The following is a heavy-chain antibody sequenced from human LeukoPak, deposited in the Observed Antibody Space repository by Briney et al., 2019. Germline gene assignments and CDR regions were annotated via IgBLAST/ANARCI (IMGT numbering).Heavy chain of an antibody. V-gene: IGHV4-30-4*08. CDR1: GGSISSGDYY. D-gene: IGHD3-10*01. Sequence: PSETLSLTCTVSGGSISSGDYYWSWIRQPPGKGLEWIGYIYYSGSTYYNPSLKSRVTISVDTSKNQFSLKLSSVTAADTAVYYCARDPAPGRYYFDYWGQGTLVTVPS. J-gene: IGHJ4*02. CDR3: ARDPAPGRYYFDY. CDR2: IYYSGST.